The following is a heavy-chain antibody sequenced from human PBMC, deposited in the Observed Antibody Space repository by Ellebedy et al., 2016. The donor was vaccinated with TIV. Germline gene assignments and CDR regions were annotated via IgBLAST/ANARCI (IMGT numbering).Heavy chain of an antibody. Sequence: AASVKVSCKASEYNFSSYYMHWVRQTPGQGLEWMGIINPSGGSTTYAQKFQGRVTMTRDTSTNTIYMELSSLRSEDTAVYYCSRDLNSAGLRFDYWGQGTLVTVSS. CDR1: EYNFSSYY. CDR3: SRDLNSAGLRFDY. D-gene: IGHD4-17*01. J-gene: IGHJ4*02. V-gene: IGHV1-46*01. CDR2: INPSGGST.